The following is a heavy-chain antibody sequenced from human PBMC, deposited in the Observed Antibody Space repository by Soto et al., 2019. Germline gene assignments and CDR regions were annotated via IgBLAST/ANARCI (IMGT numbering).Heavy chain of an antibody. CDR1: GFSLSTSGVA. J-gene: IGHJ3*02. D-gene: IGHD3-10*01. CDR3: AHNGEGDAFDI. CDR2: IYWDDDK. V-gene: IGHV2-5*02. Sequence: QITLKESGPTLVKPTQTLTLTCTFSGFSLSTSGVAVGWIRQPPGKALEWLALIYWDDDKRYSPSLKSRFTXPXXTSKNQVVLTMTNMDPVDTATYYCAHNGEGDAFDIWGQGTMVTVSS.